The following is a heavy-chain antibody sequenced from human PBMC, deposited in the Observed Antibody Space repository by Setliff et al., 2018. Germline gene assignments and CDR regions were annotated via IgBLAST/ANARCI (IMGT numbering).Heavy chain of an antibody. V-gene: IGHV3-74*01. D-gene: IGHD6-13*01. J-gene: IGHJ6*02. Sequence: GESLKISCAASGFTFSSYWMHWVRQAPGKGLVWVSRINSDGSSTSYADSVKGRFTISRDNAKNTLYLQMNSLRAEDTPVYYCARVSSSSWIRNYYYYYYGMDVWGQGTTVTVSS. CDR3: ARVSSSSWIRNYYYYYYGMDV. CDR1: GFTFSSYW. CDR2: INSDGSST.